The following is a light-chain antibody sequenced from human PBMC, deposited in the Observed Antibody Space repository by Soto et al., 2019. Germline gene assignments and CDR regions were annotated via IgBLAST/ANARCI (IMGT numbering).Light chain of an antibody. CDR1: ESVHSN. CDR3: QQYHNWPPWT. Sequence: IVMTQSPVTLSVSPGERATLSCRASESVHSNLAWYQWRPGQAPRLLIYGAFTRATGIPARFSGSGSGTAFTLTISSLQSEDVAVYYCQQYHNWPPWTFGQGTKVEIK. CDR2: GAF. J-gene: IGKJ1*01. V-gene: IGKV3-15*01.